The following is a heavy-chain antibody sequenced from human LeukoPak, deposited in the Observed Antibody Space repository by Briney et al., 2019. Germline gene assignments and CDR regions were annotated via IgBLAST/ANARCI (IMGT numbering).Heavy chain of an antibody. CDR2: MNPNSGNT. V-gene: IGHV1-8*03. J-gene: IGHJ6*03. CDR1: GYTFTSYD. D-gene: IGHD2-2*01. CDR3: ATGNFCSSTSCYSDYMDV. Sequence: ASVKVSCKASGYTFTSYDINWVRQATGQGLEWMGWMNPNSGNTGYAQKFQGRVTITRNTSISTAYMELSSLRSEDTAVYYCATGNFCSSTSCYSDYMDVWGKGTTVTVSS.